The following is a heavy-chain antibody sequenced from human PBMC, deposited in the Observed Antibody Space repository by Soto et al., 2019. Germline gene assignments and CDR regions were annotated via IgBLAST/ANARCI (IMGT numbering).Heavy chain of an antibody. Sequence: ASVKVSCKASGYTFTSYAMHWVRQAPGQRLEWMGRINAGNGNTKYSQKFQGRVTITRDTSASTAYMELSSLRSEDTAVYYCARDYYDSSGYYNWFDPWGQGTLVTVSS. CDR3: ARDYYDSSGYYNWFDP. V-gene: IGHV1-3*01. J-gene: IGHJ5*02. D-gene: IGHD3-22*01. CDR2: INAGNGNT. CDR1: GYTFTSYA.